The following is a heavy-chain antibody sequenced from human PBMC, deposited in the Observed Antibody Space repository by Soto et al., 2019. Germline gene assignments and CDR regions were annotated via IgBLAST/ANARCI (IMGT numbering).Heavy chain of an antibody. J-gene: IGHJ6*02. D-gene: IGHD2-2*01. CDR3: TTDEYCSSTSCHYYGMDV. V-gene: IGHV3-15*01. CDR1: GFTFRNAW. Sequence: GGSLRLSCAASGFTFRNAWMSWVRQAPGKGLEWVGRIKSKTDGGTTDYAAPVKGRFTISRDDSKNTLYLQMNSLKTEDTAVYYCTTDEYCSSTSCHYYGMDVWGQGTTVTVSS. CDR2: IKSKTDGGTT.